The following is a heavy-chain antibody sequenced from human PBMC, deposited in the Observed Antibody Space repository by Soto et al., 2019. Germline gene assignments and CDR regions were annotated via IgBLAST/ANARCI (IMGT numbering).Heavy chain of an antibody. CDR1: GYSFISYD. D-gene: IGHD6-6*01. CDR2: MNPNSGNT. V-gene: IGHV1-8*01. Sequence: QVQRVQSGAEVKKPGASVKVFCKASGYSFISYDINWVRQATGQGLEWMGWMNPNSGNTGYAQKFQGRVTMTRNTSIRTAYMELSSLRSEVTAVYHCAGGREYSRTFDPWGQGTLVTVSP. CDR3: AGGREYSRTFDP. J-gene: IGHJ5*02.